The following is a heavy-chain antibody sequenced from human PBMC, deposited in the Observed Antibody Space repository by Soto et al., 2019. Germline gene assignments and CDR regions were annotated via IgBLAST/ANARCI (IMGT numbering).Heavy chain of an antibody. CDR3: GREVERGYSYGYLEY. CDR1: GYTFTSYY. V-gene: IGHV1-46*01. CDR2: INPSGGST. Sequence: QVQLVQSGAEVKKPGASVKVSCKASGYTFTSYYMHWVRQAPGQGLEWMGIINPSGGSTSYAQKFQGRVTMTRDTSTCTVYMELSSLRSEDTAVYYCGREVERGYSYGYLEYWGQGTLVTVSS. D-gene: IGHD5-18*01. J-gene: IGHJ4*02.